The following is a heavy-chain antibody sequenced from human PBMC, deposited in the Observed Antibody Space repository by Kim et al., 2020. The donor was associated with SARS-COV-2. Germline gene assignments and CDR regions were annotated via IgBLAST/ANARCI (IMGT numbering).Heavy chain of an antibody. Sequence: PSRKSRVTISVDTAKNQFSLKLSSVTAADTAVYYCARDPRVTKTRGHFDYWGQGTLVTVSS. V-gene: IGHV4-39*07. D-gene: IGHD2-21*02. CDR3: ARDPRVTKTRGHFDY. J-gene: IGHJ4*02.